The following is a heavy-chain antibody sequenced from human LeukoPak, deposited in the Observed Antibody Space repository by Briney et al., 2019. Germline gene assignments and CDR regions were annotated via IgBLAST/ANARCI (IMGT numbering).Heavy chain of an antibody. Sequence: PGGSLRLSCAAFGFTFSTYGMSWVRQAPGKGLEWVSGISGSGATIYYADSVKGRFTISRDNSKNTLYLQMNSLRAEDTAVYYCAKSPGTTGWFDPWGQGTLVTVSS. CDR2: ISGSGATI. J-gene: IGHJ5*02. CDR1: GFTFSTYG. CDR3: AKSPGTTGWFDP. V-gene: IGHV3-23*01. D-gene: IGHD1-1*01.